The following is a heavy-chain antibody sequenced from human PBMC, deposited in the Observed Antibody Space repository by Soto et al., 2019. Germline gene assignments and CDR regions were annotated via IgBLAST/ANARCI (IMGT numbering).Heavy chain of an antibody. CDR1: GGSISSSSYY. Sequence: SETLSLTCTVSGGSISSSSYYWGWIRQPPGKGLEWIGSLYYSGSTYYNPSLKSRVTISVDTSKNQFSLKLSSVTPEDTAVYYCARLTSSGWSYYYGMDVWGLGTTVTVSS. D-gene: IGHD6-19*01. CDR3: ARLTSSGWSYYYGMDV. CDR2: LYYSGST. V-gene: IGHV4-39*01. J-gene: IGHJ6*02.